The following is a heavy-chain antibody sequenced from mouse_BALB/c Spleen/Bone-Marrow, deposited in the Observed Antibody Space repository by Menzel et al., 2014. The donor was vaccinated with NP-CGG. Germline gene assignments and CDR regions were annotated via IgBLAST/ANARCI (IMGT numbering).Heavy chain of an antibody. D-gene: IGHD2-10*02. V-gene: IGHV1-7*01. Sequence: VKLVESGAELAKPGASVKMSCKASGYTFTSYWMHWAKQRPGQGLEWIGYINPSTDYTEYNQKFKDKATLTADKSSSTAYMQLSSLTSEDSAVYYCARRKFGNHGFAYWGQGTLVTVSA. CDR1: GYTFTSYW. CDR3: ARRKFGNHGFAY. J-gene: IGHJ3*01. CDR2: INPSTDYT.